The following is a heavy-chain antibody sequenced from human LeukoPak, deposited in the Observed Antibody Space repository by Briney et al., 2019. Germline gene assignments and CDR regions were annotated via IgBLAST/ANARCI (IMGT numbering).Heavy chain of an antibody. CDR1: GFTFSRYS. CDR3: AKDRGYGSGSYPGVYYFDY. D-gene: IGHD3-10*01. CDR2: ISSRSSYI. Sequence: GGSLRLSCAASGFTFSRYSMNWVRQAPGKGLDWVSSISSRSSYIYYPDSVKGRFTIFRDNAKNSLYLQMNSLRAEDTAVYYCAKDRGYGSGSYPGVYYFDYWGQGTLVTVSS. V-gene: IGHV3-21*04. J-gene: IGHJ4*02.